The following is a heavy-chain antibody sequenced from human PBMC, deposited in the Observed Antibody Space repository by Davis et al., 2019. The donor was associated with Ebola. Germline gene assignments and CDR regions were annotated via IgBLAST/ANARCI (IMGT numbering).Heavy chain of an antibody. V-gene: IGHV3-23*01. D-gene: IGHD2-15*01. CDR1: GFTFSSYA. J-gene: IGHJ4*02. Sequence: GESLKISCAASGFTFSSYAMSWVRQAPGKGLEWVSAISGSGGSTYYADSVKGRFTISRDNSKNTLYLQMNSLRAEDTAVYYCAKDPIQDDCSGGSCYPDYFDYWGQGTLVTVSS. CDR2: ISGSGGST. CDR3: AKDPIQDDCSGGSCYPDYFDY.